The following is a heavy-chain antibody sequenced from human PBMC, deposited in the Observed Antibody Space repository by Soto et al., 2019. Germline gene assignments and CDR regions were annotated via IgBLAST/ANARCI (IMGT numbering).Heavy chain of an antibody. J-gene: IGHJ1*01. CDR1: GFTFSSYA. V-gene: IGHV3-30-3*01. D-gene: IGHD3-3*01. Sequence: QVHLVESGGGVVQPGRSLRLSCAASGFTFSSYAMHWVRQAPGKGLEWMAVISYDGSNKKYADSVKGRFTISRDNSENTLDLQMNSLRAEDTAVYYCARGVESGGTYFGHWGQGTLVTVSS. CDR3: ARGVESGGTYFGH. CDR2: ISYDGSNK.